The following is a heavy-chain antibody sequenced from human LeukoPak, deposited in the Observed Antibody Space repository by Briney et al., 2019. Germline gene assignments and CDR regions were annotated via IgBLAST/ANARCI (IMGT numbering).Heavy chain of an antibody. CDR2: INPSSGGT. V-gene: IGHV1-2*06. Sequence: ASVKVSCKPSGYTFTGYYVHWVRQAPGQGIEWMGRINPSSGGTTYAQSFQGRVTITSDTSISTACMELSRLRYDDTAVYYCARDKTSAAHYDYFYGMDVWGQGTTVTVSS. CDR1: GYTFTGYY. J-gene: IGHJ6*02. D-gene: IGHD2-2*01. CDR3: ARDKTSAAHYDYFYGMDV.